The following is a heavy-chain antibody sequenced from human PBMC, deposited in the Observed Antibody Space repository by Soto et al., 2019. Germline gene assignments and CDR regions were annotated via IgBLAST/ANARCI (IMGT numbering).Heavy chain of an antibody. J-gene: IGHJ4*02. V-gene: IGHV3-48*03. CDR1: RFTFSPYE. CDR2: ISTSGSTV. D-gene: IGHD2-2*01. CDR3: VRYCSTTLCNGVATRTFDY. Sequence: GSLILSCASSRFTFSPYETNWVRQAPGKGLEWVSYISTSGSTVYYADSVKGRFTISRDNTRNSLYLQMNSLRDEDTALYYCVRYCSTTLCNGVATRTFDYWGQGTLVTVSS.